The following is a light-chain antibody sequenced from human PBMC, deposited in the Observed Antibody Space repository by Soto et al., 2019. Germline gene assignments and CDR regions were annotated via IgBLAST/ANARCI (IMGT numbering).Light chain of an antibody. CDR3: QQTYSSES. CDR1: QSISSY. J-gene: IGKJ2*03. Sequence: DIQMTQSPSSLSAYVGDRVTITCRASQSISSYLNWYQQRPGKAPKLLMYAASTLQSGVPSRFSGSGSGTEFTLTISSLHLEDFATYYCQQTYSSESFGQGTKLEIK. V-gene: IGKV1-39*01. CDR2: AAS.